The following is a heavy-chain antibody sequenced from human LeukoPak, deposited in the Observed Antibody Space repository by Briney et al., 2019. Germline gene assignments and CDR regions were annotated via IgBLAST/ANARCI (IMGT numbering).Heavy chain of an antibody. V-gene: IGHV4-59*01. Sequence: SETLSLTCTVSGGSISSYYWSWIRQPPGKGLEWIGYIYYSGSTNYNPSLKSRVTISVDTSKNQFSLKLSSVTAADTAVYYCARDPGGRYYYDSSGEQDAFDIWGQGTMVTVSS. J-gene: IGHJ3*02. D-gene: IGHD3-22*01. CDR1: GGSISSYY. CDR3: ARDPGGRYYYDSSGEQDAFDI. CDR2: IYYSGST.